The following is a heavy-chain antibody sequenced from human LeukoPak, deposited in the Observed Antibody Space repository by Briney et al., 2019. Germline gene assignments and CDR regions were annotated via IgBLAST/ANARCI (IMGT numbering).Heavy chain of an antibody. D-gene: IGHD6-25*01. J-gene: IGHJ4*02. Sequence: SETLSLTCALSGGSITTYYWNWIRQSPGKGLEWIGHISDSGSTNYNPSLKSRVTISIDTSKNQFSLNLRSVTAADTAVYYCARDSAADYWGQGTLVTVSS. CDR2: ISDSGST. CDR1: GGSITTYY. CDR3: ARDSAADY. V-gene: IGHV4-59*01.